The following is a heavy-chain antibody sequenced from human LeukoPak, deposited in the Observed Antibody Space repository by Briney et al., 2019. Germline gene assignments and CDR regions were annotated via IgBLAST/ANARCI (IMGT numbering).Heavy chain of an antibody. J-gene: IGHJ2*01. V-gene: IGHV1-18*04. CDR3: ARDRELLDLWYFDL. CDR1: GYTFTGYY. CDR2: ISAYNGNT. D-gene: IGHD1-26*01. Sequence: ASVKVSCKASGYTFTGYYMHWVRQAPGQGLEWMGWISAYNGNTNYAQKLQGRVTMTTDTSTSTAYMELRSLRSDDTAVYYCARDRELLDLWYFDLWGRGTLVTVSS.